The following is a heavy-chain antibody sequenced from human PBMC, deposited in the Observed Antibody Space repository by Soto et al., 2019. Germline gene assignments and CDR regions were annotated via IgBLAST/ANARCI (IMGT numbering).Heavy chain of an antibody. CDR3: AKARYDILTGYYPTAHDY. CDR2: ISGSGGST. J-gene: IGHJ4*02. CDR1: GFTFSSYA. Sequence: GGSLRLSCAASGFTFSSYAMSWVRQAPGKGLEWVSAISGSGGSTYYADSVKGRFTISRDNSENTLYLQMNSLRAEDTAVYYCAKARYDILTGYYPTAHDYWGQGTLVTVSS. D-gene: IGHD3-9*01. V-gene: IGHV3-23*01.